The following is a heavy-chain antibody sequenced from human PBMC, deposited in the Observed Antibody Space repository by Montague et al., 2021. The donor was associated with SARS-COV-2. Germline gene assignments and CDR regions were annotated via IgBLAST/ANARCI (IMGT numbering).Heavy chain of an antibody. CDR3: ARRVVAAAGPYYYYGMDV. Sequence: QSGAEVKKPGESLKISCKGSGYSFTSYWIGWVRQMPGKGLEWMGIIYPGDSDTRYSPSFQGQVTISADKSISTAYLQWSSLKASDTAMYYCARRVVAAAGPYYYYGMDVWGQGTTVTVSS. J-gene: IGHJ6*02. D-gene: IGHD6-13*01. V-gene: IGHV5-51*03. CDR2: IYPGDSDT. CDR1: GYSFTSYW.